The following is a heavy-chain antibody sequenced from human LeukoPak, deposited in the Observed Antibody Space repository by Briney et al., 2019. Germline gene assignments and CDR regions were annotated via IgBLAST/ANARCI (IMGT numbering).Heavy chain of an antibody. Sequence: PGGSLRLSCEASGFTFSGYGMHWVRQAPGKGLEWVAVISYDGSNKYYADSVKGRFTISRDNSKNTLYLQMNSLRPEDTAVYYCARDSYWGQGTLVTVSS. V-gene: IGHV3-30*03. CDR2: ISYDGSNK. J-gene: IGHJ4*02. CDR1: GFTFSGYG. CDR3: ARDSY.